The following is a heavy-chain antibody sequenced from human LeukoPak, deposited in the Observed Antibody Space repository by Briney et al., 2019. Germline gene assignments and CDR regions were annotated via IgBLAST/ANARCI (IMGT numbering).Heavy chain of an antibody. V-gene: IGHV4-59*01. Sequence: SQTLSLTCTVSGGSISSYYWSWIRQPPGKGLEWIGYIYYSGSTNYNPSLKSRVTISVDTSKNQFSLKLSSVTAADTAVYYCARGQGGAVAGSFVYYYGMDVWGQGTTVTVSS. CDR1: GGSISSYY. CDR2: IYYSGST. CDR3: ARGQGGAVAGSFVYYYGMDV. J-gene: IGHJ6*02. D-gene: IGHD6-19*01.